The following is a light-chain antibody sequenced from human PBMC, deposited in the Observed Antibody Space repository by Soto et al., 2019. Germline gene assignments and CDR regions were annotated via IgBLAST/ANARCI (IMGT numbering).Light chain of an antibody. J-gene: IGKJ3*01. CDR1: QDVSNH. CDR3: QQYDNLRRFT. CDR2: DAS. Sequence: DMPMTQSPSSLSASVGDRVTITCQASQDVSNHLNWYQQKPGKAPKLLIYDASILETGVPSRFSGSGSGTDFTFTISNLQPEDFATYYCQQYDNLRRFTFGPGTKVDVK. V-gene: IGKV1-33*01.